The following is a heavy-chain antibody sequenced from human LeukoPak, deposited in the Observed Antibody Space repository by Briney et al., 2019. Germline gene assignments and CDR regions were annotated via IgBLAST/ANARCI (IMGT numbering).Heavy chain of an antibody. D-gene: IGHD1-1*01. CDR1: GGSISSSSYY. Sequence: SETLSLTCTVSGGSISSSSYYWSWIRQPPGEGLEWIGSAYYSGSTYHNPSLKSRVTISVDTSKNQFSLKLSSVTAADTAVYYCATSTLRFATNFDYWGQGTLVTVSS. CDR2: AYYSGST. J-gene: IGHJ4*02. V-gene: IGHV4-39*01. CDR3: ATSTLRFATNFDY.